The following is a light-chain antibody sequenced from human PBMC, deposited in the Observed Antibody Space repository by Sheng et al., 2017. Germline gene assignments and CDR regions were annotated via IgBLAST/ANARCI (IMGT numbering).Light chain of an antibody. J-gene: IGLJ3*02. Sequence: SYELTQPPSVSVAPGKTARITCGGDYIGDKSVQWYQQRPGQAPVLVVYDDSDRPSGIPERFSGSNSANTATLTISRVEAGDEADYYCQVWDNGSDHWVFGGGTRLTVL. CDR2: DDS. V-gene: IGLV3-21*03. CDR3: QVWDNGSDHWV. CDR1: YIGDKS.